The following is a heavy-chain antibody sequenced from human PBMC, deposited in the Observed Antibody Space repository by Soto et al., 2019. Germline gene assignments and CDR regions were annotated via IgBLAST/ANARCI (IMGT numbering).Heavy chain of an antibody. CDR3: ASGWQLHS. J-gene: IGHJ4*02. Sequence: PSQTLSLTCAISGDSVSSTNAAWNWIRQSPSRGLEWLGRTYYRSEWYYDYAVSVKGRLTINPDTSKNQFSLHLNSVTPDDTAVYVCASGWQLHSWGPGTLVTVSS. CDR2: TYYRSEWYY. V-gene: IGHV6-1*01. CDR1: GDSVSSTNAA. D-gene: IGHD2-15*01.